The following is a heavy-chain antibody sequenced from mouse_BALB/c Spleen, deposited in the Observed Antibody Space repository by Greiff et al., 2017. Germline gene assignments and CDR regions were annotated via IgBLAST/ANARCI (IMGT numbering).Heavy chain of an antibody. V-gene: IGHV1-80*01. CDR2: IYPGDGDT. CDR1: GYAFSSYW. Sequence: VQLKESGAELVRPGSSVKISCKASGYAFSSYWMNWVKQRPGQGLEWIGQIYPGDGDTNYNGKFKGKATLTADKSSSTAYMQLSSLTSEDSAVYFCARGTGTLFDYWGQGTTLTVAS. D-gene: IGHD4-1*01. J-gene: IGHJ2*01. CDR3: ARGTGTLFDY.